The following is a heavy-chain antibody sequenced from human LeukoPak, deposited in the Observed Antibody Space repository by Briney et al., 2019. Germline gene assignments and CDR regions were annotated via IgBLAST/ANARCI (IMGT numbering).Heavy chain of an antibody. V-gene: IGHV4-34*01. CDR3: ARQGLELRYFDY. J-gene: IGHJ4*02. CDR1: GGSFSGYY. Sequence: SETLSLTCAVYGGSFSGYYWSWIRQPPGKGLEWIGEINHSGSTNYNPSLKSRVTISVDTSKNQFSLKLSSVTAADTAVFYCARQGLELRYFDYWGQGTLVTVSS. D-gene: IGHD1-26*01. CDR2: INHSGST.